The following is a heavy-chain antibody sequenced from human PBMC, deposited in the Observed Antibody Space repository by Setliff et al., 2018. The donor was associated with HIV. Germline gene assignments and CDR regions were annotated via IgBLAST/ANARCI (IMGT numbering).Heavy chain of an antibody. CDR2: TSFRGTSE. CDR3: ARETPDYNDSPCGFDF. J-gene: IGHJ3*01. Sequence: RGSLRLSCATSGFAFSNYIMHWVRQAPGKGLEWLAVTSFRGTSEYYAGSVKGRFTISTDNSRGTMYLQMDSLRPEDTAVYYCARETPDYNDSPCGFDFWGQGTMVTVSS. V-gene: IGHV3-30*04. D-gene: IGHD4-17*01. CDR1: GFAFSNYI.